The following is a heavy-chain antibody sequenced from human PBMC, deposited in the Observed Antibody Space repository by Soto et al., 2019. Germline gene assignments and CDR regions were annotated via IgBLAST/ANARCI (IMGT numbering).Heavy chain of an antibody. J-gene: IGHJ4*02. V-gene: IGHV3-30*18. CDR2: VSHDGRNT. CDR3: AKGGRQWLVTSDFNY. CDR1: GFTCSDYA. Sequence: VQLVESGGGVVQPGRSLRLSCAASGFTCSDYAMHWVRQAPGKRLEWVAVVSHDGRNTHYADSVKGRFTISRDSSKNTGLLEMTSLSAEDTAVYYCAKGGRQWLVTSDFNYWGQGALVTVSS. D-gene: IGHD6-19*01.